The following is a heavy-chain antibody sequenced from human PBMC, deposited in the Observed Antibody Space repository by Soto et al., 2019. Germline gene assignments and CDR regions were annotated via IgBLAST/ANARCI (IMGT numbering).Heavy chain of an antibody. D-gene: IGHD5-18*01. J-gene: IGHJ4*02. CDR2: VSYNGDIK. Sequence: QVQLVESGGGVVQPGRSLRLSCAASGFTFSDYGIHWVRQAPGKGLEWVAVVSYNGDIKFYADSVKGRFTISRDNYKDRVDLQMSSLRPEDTAVYYCAKDLGYGYTFEYWGQGTLVTVS. CDR1: GFTFSDYG. V-gene: IGHV3-30*18. CDR3: AKDLGYGYTFEY.